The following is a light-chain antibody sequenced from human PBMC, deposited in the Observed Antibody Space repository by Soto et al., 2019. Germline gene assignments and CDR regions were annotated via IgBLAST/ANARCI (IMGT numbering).Light chain of an antibody. J-gene: IGKJ1*01. V-gene: IGKV3-15*01. Sequence: EIVMTQSPATLSVSPGESDTLSCRASQSISSSKLAWYQQNPGQAPRLLMYGASNRATGIPARFSGSGSGTEFTLTISSLQSEDFAVYYCQQYYYWPRTCGQGTKVEIK. CDR2: GAS. CDR1: QSISSS. CDR3: QQYYYWPRT.